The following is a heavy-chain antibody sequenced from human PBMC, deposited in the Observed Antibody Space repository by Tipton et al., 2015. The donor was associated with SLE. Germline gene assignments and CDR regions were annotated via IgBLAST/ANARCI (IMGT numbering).Heavy chain of an antibody. CDR1: RFTFSSYS. Sequence: LRLSCAASRFTFSSYSMNWVRQAPGKGLEWLGYIFYSGDATYHPSLKSRVTISIDTSKNQFSLKLTSVTAADMAVYYCARESGSSGWSLDSWGQGIPVTVSS. CDR2: IFYSGDA. J-gene: IGHJ4*02. V-gene: IGHV4-59*01. CDR3: ARESGSSGWSLDS. D-gene: IGHD6-13*01.